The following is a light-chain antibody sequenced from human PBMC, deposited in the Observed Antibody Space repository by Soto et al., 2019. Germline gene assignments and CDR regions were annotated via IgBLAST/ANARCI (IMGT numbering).Light chain of an antibody. CDR1: QSIGTW. V-gene: IGKV1-5*01. Sequence: DIHITQSPSTLSSFVGDRVTITCLASQSIGTWLAWYQQKPGKAPKLLIYDASSLESGVPSRFSGRRSRTDFTLSVSSLPPPDPAPYPCKPYNSYYGKFGQR. CDR2: DAS. J-gene: IGKJ1*01. CDR3: KPYNSYYGK.